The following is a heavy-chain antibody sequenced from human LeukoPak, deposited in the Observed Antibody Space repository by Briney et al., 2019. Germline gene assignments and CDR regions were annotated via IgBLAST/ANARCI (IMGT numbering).Heavy chain of an antibody. CDR2: IYSGGST. CDR3: ARDCSRISCYADY. CDR1: GFTVSSNY. D-gene: IGHD2-2*01. J-gene: IGHJ4*02. Sequence: GGSLRLSCAASGFTVSSNYMSWVRQAPGKGLEWVSVIYSGGSTYYADSVKGRFTISRDNSKNTLYLQMNSLRAEDTAVYYCARDCSRISCYADYWGQGTLVTVSS. V-gene: IGHV3-53*01.